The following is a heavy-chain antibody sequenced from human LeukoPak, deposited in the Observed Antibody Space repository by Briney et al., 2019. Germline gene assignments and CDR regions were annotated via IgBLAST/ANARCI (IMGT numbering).Heavy chain of an antibody. CDR1: GGTFSSYA. J-gene: IGHJ4*02. Sequence: ASVKVSCKASGGTFSSYAISWVRQAPGQGLEWMGGIIPIFGTANYAQKFQGRVTITADESTSTAYMELSSLRSEDTAVYYCARDLRIVGATSAGTFGYWGQGTLVTVSS. V-gene: IGHV1-69*13. CDR3: ARDLRIVGATSAGTFGY. D-gene: IGHD1-26*01. CDR2: IIPIFGTA.